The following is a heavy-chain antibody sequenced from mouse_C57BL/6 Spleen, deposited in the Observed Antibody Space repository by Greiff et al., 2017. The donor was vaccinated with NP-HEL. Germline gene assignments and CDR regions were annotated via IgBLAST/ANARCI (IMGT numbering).Heavy chain of an antibody. CDR2: IYPGDGDT. V-gene: IGHV1-82*01. Sequence: VQLQQSGPELVKPGASVKISCKASGYAFSSSWMNWVKQRPGKGLEWIGRIYPGDGDTNYNGKFKGKATLTADKSSSTAYMQLSSLTSEDSAVYFWARVELRPYYFDYWGQGTTLTVSS. CDR1: GYAFSSSW. D-gene: IGHD3-2*02. J-gene: IGHJ2*01. CDR3: ARVELRPYYFDY.